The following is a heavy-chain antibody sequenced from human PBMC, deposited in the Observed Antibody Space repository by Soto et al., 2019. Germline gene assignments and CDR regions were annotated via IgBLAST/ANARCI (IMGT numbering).Heavy chain of an antibody. CDR3: ARDQSVLLWFGEFPHYYYYYGMDL. J-gene: IGHJ6*02. CDR2: INPKSGGT. CDR1: GYTFTNYY. V-gene: IGHV1-46*01. D-gene: IGHD3-10*01. Sequence: QVQLVQSGAEVKKPGTSVKVSCKASGYTFTNYYIHWVRQAPGQGLEWMGIINPKSGGTTYAQKFQGRITMTGDTSTSTVYRELNSLRSEDTAVYYCARDQSVLLWFGEFPHYYYYYGMDLWGQGTTVTVSS.